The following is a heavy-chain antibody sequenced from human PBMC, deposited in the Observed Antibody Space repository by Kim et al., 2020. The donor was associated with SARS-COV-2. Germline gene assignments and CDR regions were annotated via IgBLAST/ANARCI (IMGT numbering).Heavy chain of an antibody. J-gene: IGHJ1*01. CDR1: GFTFSTYD. CDR3: VKWGFCSGGRCAQFFQH. V-gene: IGHV3-23*01. Sequence: LSLTCAASGFTFSTYDMSWVRQAPGKGLEWVSAISSSGEGTFYADSVKGRFTISRDNSRDTLYLQLNNLRAEDTAVYYCVKWGFCSGGRCAQFFQHWGQSTPVSVSS. D-gene: IGHD2-15*01. CDR2: ISSSGEGT.